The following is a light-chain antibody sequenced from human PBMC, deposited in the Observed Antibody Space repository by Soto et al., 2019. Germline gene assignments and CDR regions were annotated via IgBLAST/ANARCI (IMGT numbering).Light chain of an antibody. V-gene: IGKV3-11*01. CDR1: QSVSES. Sequence: EIVLTQSPATLSLSPGDRASLSFRASQSVSESLAWYQQKPGQAPRLLIYDVSYRATGIPVRFSGSGSGTDFTLTFSSLEPEDFAVYYCQQRSDWLPITFGQGTRLEIK. CDR3: QQRSDWLPIT. CDR2: DVS. J-gene: IGKJ5*01.